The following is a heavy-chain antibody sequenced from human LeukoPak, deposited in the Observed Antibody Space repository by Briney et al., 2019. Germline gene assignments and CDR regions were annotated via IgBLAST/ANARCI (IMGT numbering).Heavy chain of an antibody. Sequence: SETLSLTCTVSGGSISSYYWSWIRQPPGKGLEWIGYISYSGSTNYKPSLKSRVTMSVDTSKNQFSLKLSSVTAADTAVYYCAGGGGLVDIWGQGTMVTGSS. CDR1: GGSISSYY. CDR2: ISYSGST. D-gene: IGHD3-16*01. CDR3: AGGGGLVDI. J-gene: IGHJ3*02. V-gene: IGHV4-59*01.